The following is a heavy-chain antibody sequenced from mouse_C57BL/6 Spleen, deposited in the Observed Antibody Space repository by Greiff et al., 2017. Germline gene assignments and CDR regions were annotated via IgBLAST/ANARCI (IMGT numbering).Heavy chain of an antibody. CDR2: ISDGGSYT. CDR3: ARDHYGSRQYYFDY. J-gene: IGHJ2*01. D-gene: IGHD1-1*01. V-gene: IGHV5-4*01. Sequence: DVHLVESGGGLVKPGGSLKLSCAASGFTFSSYAMSWVRQTPEKRLEWVATISDGGSYTYYPDNVKGRFTISRDNAKNNLYLQMSHLKSEDTAMYYWARDHYGSRQYYFDYWGQGTTLTVSS. CDR1: GFTFSSYA.